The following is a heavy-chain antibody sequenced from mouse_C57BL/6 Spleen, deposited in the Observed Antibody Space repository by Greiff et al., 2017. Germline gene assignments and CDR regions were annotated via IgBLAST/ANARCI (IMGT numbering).Heavy chain of an antibody. CDR2: INPGSGGT. CDR3: ASIYGSGTQFAY. CDR1: GYTFTSYW. D-gene: IGHD1-1*01. V-gene: IGHV1-53*01. J-gene: IGHJ3*01. Sequence: VQLQQPGTELVKPGASVKLSCKASGYTFTSYWMHWVKQRPGQGLEWIGVINPGSGGTNYNEKFKGKATLTADKTSSTAYMQLSSLTSEDSAFYFCASIYGSGTQFAYWGQGTLVTVSA.